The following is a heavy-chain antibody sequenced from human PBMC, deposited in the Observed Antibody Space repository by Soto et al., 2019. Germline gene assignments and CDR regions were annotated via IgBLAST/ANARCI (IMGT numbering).Heavy chain of an antibody. CDR3: AADLGATIHYYCGMDV. V-gene: IGHV1-58*01. D-gene: IGHD1-26*01. CDR1: GFTFTSSA. J-gene: IGHJ6*02. CDR2: IVVGSGNT. Sequence: SVKVSCKASGFTFTSSAVQWVRQARGQRLEWIGWIVVGSGNTNYAQKFQERVTITRDMSASTTYMELSSLRSEDTAVYYCAADLGATIHYYCGMDVWGQ.